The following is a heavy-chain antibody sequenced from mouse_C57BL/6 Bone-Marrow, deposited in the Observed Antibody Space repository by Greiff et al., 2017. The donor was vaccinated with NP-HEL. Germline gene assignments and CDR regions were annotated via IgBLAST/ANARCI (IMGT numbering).Heavy chain of an antibody. V-gene: IGHV1-64*01. Sequence: QVQLKQPGAELVKPGASVKLSCKASGYTFTSYWMHWVKQRPGQGLEWIGMIHPNSGSTNYTEKFKSKATLTVDKSSSTAYMQLSSLTSEDSAVYYCARSNFDYYGSSYPFDYWGQGTTLTVSS. CDR1: GYTFTSYW. CDR3: ARSNFDYYGSSYPFDY. CDR2: IHPNSGST. J-gene: IGHJ2*01. D-gene: IGHD1-1*01.